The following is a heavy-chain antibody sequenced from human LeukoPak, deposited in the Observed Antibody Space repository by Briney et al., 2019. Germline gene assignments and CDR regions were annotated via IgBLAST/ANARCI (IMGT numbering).Heavy chain of an antibody. CDR3: ARDRSQGYFDWLLSNTNAFDI. J-gene: IGHJ3*02. V-gene: IGHV1-18*01. D-gene: IGHD3-9*01. CDR1: GYILTSYG. CDR2: ISAHNGNT. Sequence: GASVKVSCKASGYILTSYGISWVRQAPGQGLEWMGWISAHNGNTNYAQKFQGRVTMTTDTSTSTAYMELRSLRSDDTAVYYCARDRSQGYFDWLLSNTNAFDIWGQGTMVTVSS.